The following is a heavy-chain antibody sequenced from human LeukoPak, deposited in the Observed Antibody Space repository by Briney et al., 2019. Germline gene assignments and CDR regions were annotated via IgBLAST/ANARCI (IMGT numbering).Heavy chain of an antibody. CDR3: AKARIAAAGREN. D-gene: IGHD6-13*01. V-gene: IGHV3-23*01. CDR2: ISGSGGTT. CDR1: GFTFSSYA. J-gene: IGHJ4*02. Sequence: GGSLRLSCAASGFTFSSYAMSWVRQAPGKGLERVSVISGSGGTTYYADSVKGRFTISRDNSNNTLYLQMNSLRAEDTAVYYCAKARIAAAGRENWGQGTLVTVSS.